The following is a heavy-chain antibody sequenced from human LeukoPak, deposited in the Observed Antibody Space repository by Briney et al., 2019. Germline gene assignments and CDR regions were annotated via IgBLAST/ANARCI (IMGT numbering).Heavy chain of an antibody. J-gene: IGHJ5*02. CDR2: IIPILGIA. CDR3: ARVSSSSWYRFDP. CDR1: GGTFSSYA. D-gene: IGHD6-13*01. V-gene: IGHV1-69*04. Sequence: ASVKVSCKASGGTFSSYAISWVRQAPGQGLEWMGRIIPILGIANYAQNFQGRVTMTADKSTSTAYMELSSLRSEDTAVYYCARVSSSSWYRFDPWGQGTLVTVSS.